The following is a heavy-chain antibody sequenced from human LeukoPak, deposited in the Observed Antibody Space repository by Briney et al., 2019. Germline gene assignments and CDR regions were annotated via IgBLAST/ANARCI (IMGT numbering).Heavy chain of an antibody. CDR2: IHYSGST. Sequence: SETLSLTCTVSGGSVSSNSYYWSWIRQPPGKGLEWIGYIHYSGSTNYNPSLKSRVTISVDTSKNQFSLKLSSVTAADTAVYYCARGGDFWSGYSLGHYYYYGMDVWGQGTTVTVSS. V-gene: IGHV4-61*01. CDR3: ARGGDFWSGYSLGHYYYYGMDV. CDR1: GGSVSSNSYY. D-gene: IGHD3-3*01. J-gene: IGHJ6*02.